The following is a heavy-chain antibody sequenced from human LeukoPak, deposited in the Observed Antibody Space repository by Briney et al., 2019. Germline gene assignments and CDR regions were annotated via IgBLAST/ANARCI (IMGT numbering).Heavy chain of an antibody. Sequence: SQTLSLTCTVSGKSISSGNWWGWIRQPPGKGLEWTGYIYYSGSTYYNPSLKSRVTMSVDTSKNQFSLKLSSVTAVDTAVYYCARNPSYDSSRTDVWGQGTTVTVSS. CDR2: IYYSGST. J-gene: IGHJ6*02. CDR1: GKSISSGNW. CDR3: ARNPSYDSSRTDV. V-gene: IGHV4-28*02. D-gene: IGHD3-3*01.